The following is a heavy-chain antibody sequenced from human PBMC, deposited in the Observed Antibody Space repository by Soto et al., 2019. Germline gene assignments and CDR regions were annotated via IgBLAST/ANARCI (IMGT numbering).Heavy chain of an antibody. CDR1: GFTFRNYA. CDR3: AKRDLGY. D-gene: IGHD6-13*01. J-gene: IGHJ4*02. V-gene: IGHV3-23*01. Sequence: SLRLSCAASGFTFRNYAMSWVRQAPGKGLEWVSTISDSGGTISYADSVKGRLTISRDNSRNTLYLQMDSLRVEDTAVYYCAKRDLGYWGRGTMVTVSS. CDR2: ISDSGGTI.